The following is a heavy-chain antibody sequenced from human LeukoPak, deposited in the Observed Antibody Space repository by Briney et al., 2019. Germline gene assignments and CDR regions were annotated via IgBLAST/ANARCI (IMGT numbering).Heavy chain of an antibody. CDR2: ISAYNGNT. V-gene: IGHV1-18*01. CDR1: GYTFTSYD. CDR3: ARVLLTYYYDSSGPPGDAFDI. D-gene: IGHD3-22*01. J-gene: IGHJ3*02. Sequence: ASVKVSCKASGYTFTSYDINWVRQATGQGLEWMGWISAYNGNTNYAQKLQGRVTMTTDTSTSTAYMELRSLRSDDTAVYYCARVLLTYYYDSSGPPGDAFDIWGQGTMVTVSS.